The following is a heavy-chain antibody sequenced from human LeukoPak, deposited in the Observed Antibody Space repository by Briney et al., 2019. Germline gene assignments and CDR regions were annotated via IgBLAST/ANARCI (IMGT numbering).Heavy chain of an antibody. CDR1: GFTFSTYW. V-gene: IGHV3-74*01. Sequence: GGSLRLSCAASGFTFSTYWMHWVRQVPGKGLVWVSRINSDGTSISCADSVKGRFTISRDNAKNTLYLQLDSLRAEDTAVYSCARGSYSFDSWGHGTLVTVSS. D-gene: IGHD2-15*01. CDR3: ARGSYSFDS. J-gene: IGHJ4*01. CDR2: INSDGTSI.